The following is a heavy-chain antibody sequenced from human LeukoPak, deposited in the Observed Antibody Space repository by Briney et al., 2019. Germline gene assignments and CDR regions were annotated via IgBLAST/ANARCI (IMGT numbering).Heavy chain of an antibody. J-gene: IGHJ5*02. Sequence: GALGLSCAASGFTFSTYWMNWVRQAPGKRLEGVANIKHDGSEINYMDSVKGRFTISRDNAKNSLYLQMNSLRTEDTAVYYCARGYCSSTSCYKNWFDPWGQGTLVTVSS. V-gene: IGHV3-7*05. CDR1: GFTFSTYW. D-gene: IGHD2-2*02. CDR2: IKHDGSEI. CDR3: ARGYCSSTSCYKNWFDP.